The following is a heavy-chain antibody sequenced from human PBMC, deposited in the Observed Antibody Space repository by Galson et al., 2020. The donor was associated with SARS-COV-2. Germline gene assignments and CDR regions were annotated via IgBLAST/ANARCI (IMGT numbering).Heavy chain of an antibody. Sequence: GSLSLSCAASGFSFSSYWMTWVRQALGKGLEWVANIKQDGSDKYYVDSVKGRFTISRDNAKNSLYLHMNSLRAEDTAVYYCARESYDSGWFDYWGQGTLVTVSS. CDR3: ARESYDSGWFDY. J-gene: IGHJ4*02. V-gene: IGHV3-7*03. CDR1: GFSFSSYW. D-gene: IGHD6-19*01. CDR2: IKQDGSDK.